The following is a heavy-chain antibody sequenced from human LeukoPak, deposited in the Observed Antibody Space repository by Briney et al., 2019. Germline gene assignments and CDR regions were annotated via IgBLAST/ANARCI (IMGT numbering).Heavy chain of an antibody. D-gene: IGHD6-19*01. CDR2: INAGNGNT. J-gene: IGHJ5*02. CDR1: GYTFTSYG. V-gene: IGHV1-3*01. Sequence: ASVKVSCKASGYTFTSYGISWVRQAPGQRLEWMGWINAGNGNTKYSQKFQGRVTITRDTSASTAYMELSSLRSEDTAVYYCAREGGSSGWPYNWFDPWGQGTLVTVSS. CDR3: AREGGSSGWPYNWFDP.